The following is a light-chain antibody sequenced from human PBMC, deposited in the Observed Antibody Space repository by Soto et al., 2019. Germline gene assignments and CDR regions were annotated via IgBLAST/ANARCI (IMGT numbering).Light chain of an antibody. J-gene: IGKJ1*01. V-gene: IGKV1-5*01. Sequence: DIQMTQSPATLSASIGDRVTITFRASQSISSWLAWYQQKPGKAPKLLIFDVSSLHRGVPSRFSGSGSGTEFTLTISSLQPEDFATYYCQQYNSYPQTFGQGTKVDIK. CDR1: QSISSW. CDR2: DVS. CDR3: QQYNSYPQT.